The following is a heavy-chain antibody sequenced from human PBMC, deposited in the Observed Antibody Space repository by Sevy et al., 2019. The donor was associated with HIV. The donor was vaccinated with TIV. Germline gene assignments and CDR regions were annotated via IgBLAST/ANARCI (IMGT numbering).Heavy chain of an antibody. J-gene: IGHJ5*02. V-gene: IGHV1-2*06. CDR3: AREYCSSTSCYGSSWFDP. D-gene: IGHD2-2*01. CDR1: GYTFTGYY. CDR2: INPNSGGT. Sequence: ASVKVSCKASGYTFTGYYMHWVRQAPGQGLEWMGRINPNSGGTNYAQKFQGRVTMTRDTPISTAYMELSRLRSDDTAVYYCAREYCSSTSCYGSSWFDPWGQGTLVTVSS.